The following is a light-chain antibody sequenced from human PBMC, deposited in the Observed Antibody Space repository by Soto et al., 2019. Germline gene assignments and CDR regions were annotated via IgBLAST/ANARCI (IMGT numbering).Light chain of an antibody. CDR1: QSVLYSSNNKNY. Sequence: DIVMTQSPDSLAVSLGQRATINCKLSQSVLYSSNNKNYLAWYQQKPGQPPKLLIYWASTRESGVPDRFSGSGSGTDFTLTISSLQAEDVAVYYCQQYYSTPTFGQGTKVEI. J-gene: IGKJ1*01. V-gene: IGKV4-1*01. CDR3: QQYYSTPT. CDR2: WAS.